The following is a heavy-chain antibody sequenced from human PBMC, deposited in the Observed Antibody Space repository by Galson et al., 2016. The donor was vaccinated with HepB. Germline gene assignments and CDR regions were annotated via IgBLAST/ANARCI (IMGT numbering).Heavy chain of an antibody. D-gene: IGHD3-10*01. Sequence: CAISGDSVYNNGAAWVWIRQSPSRGLEWLGRTFYRSTWENHYAGSVINRITISPDTTRNQFSLHLHSLTPEDTAVYYCARAVMLGRGMDVWGPGTTVTVSS. CDR3: ARAVMLGRGMDV. V-gene: IGHV6-1*01. CDR2: TFYRSTWEN. CDR1: GDSVYNNGAA. J-gene: IGHJ6*02.